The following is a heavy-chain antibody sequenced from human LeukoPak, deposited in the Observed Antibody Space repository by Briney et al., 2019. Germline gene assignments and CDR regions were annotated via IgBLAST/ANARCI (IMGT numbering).Heavy chain of an antibody. D-gene: IGHD2/OR15-2a*01. V-gene: IGHV1-69*06. CDR2: IIPIFTTA. Sequence: APVKVSCKSSGGTFTDYGISWVRHAPGQGLEWMGRIIPIFTTANYAQKFQGRVTITADTSTNTAYMELTSLRSEDTAVYYCASDGGFEYYFDYWGQGTLLTVSS. J-gene: IGHJ4*02. CDR1: GGTFTDYG. CDR3: ASDGGFEYYFDY.